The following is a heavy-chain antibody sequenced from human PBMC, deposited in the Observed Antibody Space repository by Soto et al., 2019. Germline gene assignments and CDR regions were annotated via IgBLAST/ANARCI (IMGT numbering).Heavy chain of an antibody. J-gene: IGHJ6*02. CDR1: GFTFSSYW. Sequence: GGSLRLSCAASGFTFSSYWMSWVRQAPGKGLEWVGFIRSKPYDGTTEYAASAKGRFTISRDDSKSIAYLQMNSLKTKDTAVYYCAKDLFSMVRGASYYSYGMDVWGQGTTVTVSS. D-gene: IGHD3-10*01. V-gene: IGHV3-49*04. CDR2: IRSKPYDGTT. CDR3: AKDLFSMVRGASYYSYGMDV.